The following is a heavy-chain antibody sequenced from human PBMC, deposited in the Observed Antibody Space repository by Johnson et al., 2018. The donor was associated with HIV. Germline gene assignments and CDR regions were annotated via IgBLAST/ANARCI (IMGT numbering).Heavy chain of an antibody. D-gene: IGHD3-3*01. J-gene: IGHJ3*02. CDR1: GFTFSSYA. CDR2: MSYGGSSK. CDR3: ERAQEIFGVVLASDAFDI. V-gene: IGHV3-30*04. Sequence: QVQLVESGGGVVQPGRSLRLSCAASGFTFSSYAMHWVRQAPGKGLEWVAVMSYGGSSKYYAASVKRRITISRDNSRNTLYLQMNSQSAEDTVVYYCERAQEIFGVVLASDAFDIWGQGTMVTVSS.